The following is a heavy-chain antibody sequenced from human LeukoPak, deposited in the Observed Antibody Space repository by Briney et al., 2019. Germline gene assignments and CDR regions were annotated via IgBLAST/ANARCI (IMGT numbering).Heavy chain of an antibody. CDR2: ISSSSSTI. CDR3: ARGGSYDYVWGSYRGDYFDY. CDR1: GFTFSTYS. J-gene: IGHJ4*02. D-gene: IGHD3-16*02. V-gene: IGHV3-48*04. Sequence: GGSLRLSCAASGFTFSTYSMNWVRQAPGKGLEWVSYISSSSSTIYYADSVKGRFTISRDNAKNSLYLQMNSLRAEDTAVYYCARGGSYDYVWGSYRGDYFDYWGQGTLVTVSS.